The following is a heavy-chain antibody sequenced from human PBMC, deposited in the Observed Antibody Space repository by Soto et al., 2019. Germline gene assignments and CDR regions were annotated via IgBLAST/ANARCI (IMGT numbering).Heavy chain of an antibody. D-gene: IGHD3-3*01. J-gene: IGHJ3*02. V-gene: IGHV1-2*02. CDR1: GYPVTAYY. Sequence: QLHLVQSGAVVKKPGASVTVSCSASGYPVTAYYMHWVRQAPGRGLEWMGGINPATGAAKYTQTFQGRVTMTRDTSTSTVFMELGGLTSEDPAGFSFARGGGVGVAGSAAFDMWGQGTLVTVSS. CDR2: INPATGAA. CDR3: ARGGGVGVAGSAAFDM.